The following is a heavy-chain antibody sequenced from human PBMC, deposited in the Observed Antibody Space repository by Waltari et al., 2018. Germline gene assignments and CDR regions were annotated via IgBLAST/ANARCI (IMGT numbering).Heavy chain of an antibody. CDR1: GYSISSGYY. CDR2: IYHSGGT. J-gene: IGHJ4*02. V-gene: IGHV4-38-2*02. D-gene: IGHD1-1*01. CDR3: ARDRGQGTFDY. Sequence: QVQLQESGPGLVKPSETLSLTCAVSGYSISSGYYWGWIRQPPGKGLEWIGSIYHSGGTYYNPSLKSRVTISVDTSKNQFSLKLSSVTAADTAVYYCARDRGQGTFDYWGQGTLVTVSS.